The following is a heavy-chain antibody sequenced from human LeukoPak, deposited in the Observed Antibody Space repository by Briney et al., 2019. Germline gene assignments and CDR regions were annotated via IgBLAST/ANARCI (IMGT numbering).Heavy chain of an antibody. J-gene: IGHJ3*01. Sequence: SVKVSCKASGGTFSSYAISWVRQAPGQGLKWMGRIIPIFGTANYAQKFQGRVTITTDESTSTAYMELSSLRSEDTAVYYCARHQYYYDSSGYYYGAFDLWGQGTMVTVSS. V-gene: IGHV1-69*05. CDR3: ARHQYYYDSSGYYYGAFDL. D-gene: IGHD3-22*01. CDR1: GGTFSSYA. CDR2: IIPIFGTA.